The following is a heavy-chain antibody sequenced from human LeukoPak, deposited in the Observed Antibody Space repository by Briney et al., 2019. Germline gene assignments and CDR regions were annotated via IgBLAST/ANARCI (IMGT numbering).Heavy chain of an antibody. Sequence: PGGSLRLSCAASGFTVSSNYMSWVRQAPGKGLEWVSVIYSGGSTYYADSVKGRFTISRDNSKNTLYLQMNRLRAEDTAVYYCARDPLAVAGTSYWGQGTLVTVSS. CDR1: GFTVSSNY. V-gene: IGHV3-53*01. CDR2: IYSGGST. D-gene: IGHD6-19*01. CDR3: ARDPLAVAGTSY. J-gene: IGHJ4*02.